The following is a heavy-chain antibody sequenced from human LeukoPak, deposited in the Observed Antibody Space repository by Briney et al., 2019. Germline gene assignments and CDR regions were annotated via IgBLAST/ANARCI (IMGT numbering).Heavy chain of an antibody. CDR1: GVSISSGSHY. V-gene: IGHV4-61*02. CDR3: AAGRGWLLPFDY. Sequence: SETLSLTCTVSGVSISSGSHYWSWIRQPAGKGLEWIGRIYTSGSTNYNPSLKSRVTISVDTSKNQFSLKLSSVTAADTAVYYCAAGRGWLLPFDYWGLGTLVTVSS. CDR2: IYTSGST. J-gene: IGHJ4*02. D-gene: IGHD1-26*01.